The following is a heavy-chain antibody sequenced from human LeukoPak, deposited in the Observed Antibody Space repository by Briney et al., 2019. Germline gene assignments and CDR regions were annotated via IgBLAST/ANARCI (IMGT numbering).Heavy chain of an antibody. V-gene: IGHV3-30*02. CDR1: GFIFNNYW. CDR3: AKDPRSSGWYGDNYFDY. CDR2: IRYDGSNK. Sequence: TGGSLRLSCAASGFIFNNYWMTWARQAPGKGLEWVAFIRYDGSNKYYADSVKGRFTISRDNSKNTLYLQMNSLRAEDTAVYYCAKDPRSSGWYGDNYFDYWGQGTLVTVSS. D-gene: IGHD6-19*01. J-gene: IGHJ4*02.